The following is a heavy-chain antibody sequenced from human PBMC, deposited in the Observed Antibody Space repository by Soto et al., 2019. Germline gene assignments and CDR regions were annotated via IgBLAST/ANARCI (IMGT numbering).Heavy chain of an antibody. V-gene: IGHV1-69*01. Sequence: QVQLVQSGAEVKKPGSSVKVSCKASGGTFSSYAISWVRQAPGQGLEWMGGIIPIFGTANYAQKFQGRDTITADESTSTAYMELSSLRSEDTAVYYCASSRDILTGYYKDRYYYGMDVWGQGTTVTVSS. CDR1: GGTFSSYA. CDR2: IIPIFGTA. CDR3: ASSRDILTGYYKDRYYYGMDV. D-gene: IGHD3-9*01. J-gene: IGHJ6*02.